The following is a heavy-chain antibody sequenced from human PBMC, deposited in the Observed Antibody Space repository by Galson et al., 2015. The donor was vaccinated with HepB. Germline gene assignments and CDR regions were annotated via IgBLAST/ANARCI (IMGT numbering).Heavy chain of an antibody. D-gene: IGHD3-10*01. CDR3: AKRGITMVRGVSKGSNFDY. J-gene: IGHJ4*02. CDR2: ISYDGSNK. Sequence: SLRLSCAASGFTFSSYGMHWVRQAPGKGLEWVAVISYDGSNKYYADSVKGRFTISRDNSKNTLYLQMNSLRAEDTAVYYCAKRGITMVRGVSKGSNFDYWGQGTLVTVSS. CDR1: GFTFSSYG. V-gene: IGHV3-30*18.